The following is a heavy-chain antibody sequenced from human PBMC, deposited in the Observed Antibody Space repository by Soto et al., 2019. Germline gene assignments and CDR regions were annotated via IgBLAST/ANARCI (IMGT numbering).Heavy chain of an antibody. CDR3: ARDYYDSSGYYYLRDAFDI. Sequence: EASVKVSCKASGYTFTSDGISWVRQAPGQGLEWMGWISAYNGNTNYAQKLQGRVTMTTDTSTSTAYMELRSLRSDDTAVYYCARDYYDSSGYYYLRDAFDIWGQGTMVTVSS. CDR2: ISAYNGNT. CDR1: GYTFTSDG. D-gene: IGHD3-22*01. V-gene: IGHV1-18*01. J-gene: IGHJ3*02.